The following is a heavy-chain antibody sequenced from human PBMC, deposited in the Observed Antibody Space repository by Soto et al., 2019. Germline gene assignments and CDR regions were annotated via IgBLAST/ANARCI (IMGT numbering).Heavy chain of an antibody. CDR3: ARDGPVYARNWFDP. D-gene: IGHD3-10*02. V-gene: IGHV4-4*07. CDR1: GGSISSYY. J-gene: IGHJ5*02. Sequence: SETLSLTCTVSGGSISSYYWSWIRQPAGKGLEWIGRIYTSGSTNYNPSLKSRVTMSVDTSKNQFSLKLSSVTAAHTAVYYCARDGPVYARNWFDPWGQGTLVTVSS. CDR2: IYTSGST.